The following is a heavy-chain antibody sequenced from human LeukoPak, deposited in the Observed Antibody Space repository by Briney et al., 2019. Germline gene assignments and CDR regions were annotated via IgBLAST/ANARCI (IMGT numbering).Heavy chain of an antibody. D-gene: IGHD2-2*01. Sequence: GASVKVSCKASGGTFSSYAISWVRQAPGQGLEWMGGIIPIFGTAHYAQKFQGRVTITTDEYTSTAYMELSSLRSEDTAVYYCASGRYCSSTSCSRGFDYWGQGTLVSVSS. CDR2: IIPIFGTA. CDR1: GGTFSSYA. J-gene: IGHJ4*02. V-gene: IGHV1-69*05. CDR3: ASGRYCSSTSCSRGFDY.